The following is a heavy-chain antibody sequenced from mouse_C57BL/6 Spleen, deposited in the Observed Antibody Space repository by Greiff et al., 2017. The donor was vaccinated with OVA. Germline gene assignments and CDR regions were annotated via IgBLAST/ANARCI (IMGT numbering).Heavy chain of an antibody. J-gene: IGHJ1*03. CDR2: IWSGGST. V-gene: IGHV2-2*01. CDR3: AVHYGSSPHWYFDV. Sequence: VMLVESGPGLVQPSQSLSITCTVSGFSLTSYGVHWVRQSPGKGLEWLGVIWSGGSTDYNAAFISRLSISKDNSKSQVFFKMNSLQADDTAIYYCAVHYGSSPHWYFDVWGTGTTVTVSS. D-gene: IGHD1-1*01. CDR1: GFSLTSYG.